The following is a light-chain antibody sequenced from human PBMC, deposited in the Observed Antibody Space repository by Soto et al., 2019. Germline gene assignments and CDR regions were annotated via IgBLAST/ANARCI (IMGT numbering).Light chain of an antibody. J-gene: IGKJ4*01. CDR3: MQTTHVPHT. V-gene: IGKV2-24*01. CDR2: KIS. CDR1: QSLVDTDGNTY. Sequence: VMTQTPLSSPVALGQPASISCKSSQSLVDTDGNTYLSWFHRRPGQPPRLLMYKISDRFSGVPDRFSGSGAGTDFTLKINRVEAEDVGVYYCMQTTHVPHTFGGGTKVEIK.